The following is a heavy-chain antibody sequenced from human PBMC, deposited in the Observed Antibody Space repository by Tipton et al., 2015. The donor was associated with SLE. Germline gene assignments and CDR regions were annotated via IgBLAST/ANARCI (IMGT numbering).Heavy chain of an antibody. J-gene: IGHJ6*02. D-gene: IGHD3-3*01. CDR3: AKESIFGVHITHGMDV. CDR1: EFSFNNYG. CDR2: IRYDGSYD. Sequence: SLRLSCAAAEFSFNNYGMHWVRQAPGKGLEWVAFIRYDGSYDYYADSVQGRFTISRDNSKKTLFLQMNSLRTEDTAVYYCAKESIFGVHITHGMDVWGLGTTVTVSS. V-gene: IGHV3-30*02.